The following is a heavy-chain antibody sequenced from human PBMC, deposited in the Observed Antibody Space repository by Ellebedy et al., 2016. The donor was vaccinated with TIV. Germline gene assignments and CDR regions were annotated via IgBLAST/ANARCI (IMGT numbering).Heavy chain of an antibody. CDR2: ISSSRDYG. J-gene: IGHJ4*02. CDR3: ARDGLRSYSFDY. Sequence: GGSLRLSXAASGFSLSTYAMNWVRQAPGKGLEWVSYISSSRDYGHYADSVKGRFTISRDNGKNSVYLEMNSLRVEDTAVYYCARDGLRSYSFDYWGQGTLVTVSS. CDR1: GFSLSTYA. D-gene: IGHD3-10*01. V-gene: IGHV3-21*06.